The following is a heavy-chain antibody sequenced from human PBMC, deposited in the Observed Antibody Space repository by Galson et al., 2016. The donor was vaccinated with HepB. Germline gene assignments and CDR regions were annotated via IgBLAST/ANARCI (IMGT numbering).Heavy chain of an antibody. D-gene: IGHD6-6*01. V-gene: IGHV2-5*02. J-gene: IGHJ4*02. CDR3: ARRRSTSYYFDF. CDR2: VYWDDER. CDR1: GFSLNTPAVG. Sequence: PALVKPTQTLTLTCTFSGFSLNTPAVGVGWIRQPPGKALEWLALVYWDDERRYSPSLKSRLIIYKDTSENQVVLTMTKVDPVDTATYYCARRRSTSYYFDFWGQGILVTVSS.